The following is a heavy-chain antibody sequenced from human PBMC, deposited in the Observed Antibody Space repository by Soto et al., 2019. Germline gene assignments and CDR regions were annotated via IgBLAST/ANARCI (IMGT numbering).Heavy chain of an antibody. D-gene: IGHD6-6*01. J-gene: IGHJ5*02. CDR3: AGDVPPYRSSKYFDWFDP. CDR1: GGSFSGYY. V-gene: IGHV4-34*01. Sequence: SETLSLTCAVYGGSFSGYYWSWIRQPPGKGLEWIGEINHSGSTNYNPSLKSRVTISVDTSKNQFSLKLSSVTASDTAVYYCAGDVPPYRSSKYFDWFDPWGQGTLVTVSS. CDR2: INHSGST.